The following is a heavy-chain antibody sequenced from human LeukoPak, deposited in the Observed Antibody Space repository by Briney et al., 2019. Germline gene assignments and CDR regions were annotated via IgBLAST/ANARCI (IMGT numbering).Heavy chain of an antibody. CDR1: GGSISSYY. D-gene: IGHD6-19*01. J-gene: IGHJ4*02. Sequence: SETLSLTCTVSGGSISSYYWSWIRQPAAKGLEWIGRIYTSGSTNYNPSLKSRVTMSVDTSKNQFSLKLSSVTAADTAVYYCARGPPQAVADLNYFDYWGQGTLVTVSS. CDR3: ARGPPQAVADLNYFDY. V-gene: IGHV4-4*07. CDR2: IYTSGST.